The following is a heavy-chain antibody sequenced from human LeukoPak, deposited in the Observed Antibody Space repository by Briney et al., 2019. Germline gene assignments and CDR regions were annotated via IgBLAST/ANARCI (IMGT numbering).Heavy chain of an antibody. CDR2: ISAYNGNT. CDR3: ARDQGITIFGVVTNYYMDV. J-gene: IGHJ6*03. Sequence: ASVKVSCKPSGYTFTSYGISWVRQAPGQGLEWMGWISAYNGNTNYAQRLQGRVTMTTDTSTSTAYMERRGLRSDDTAVYYCARDQGITIFGVVTNYYMDVWGKESTVTVS. CDR1: GYTFTSYG. V-gene: IGHV1-18*01. D-gene: IGHD3-3*01.